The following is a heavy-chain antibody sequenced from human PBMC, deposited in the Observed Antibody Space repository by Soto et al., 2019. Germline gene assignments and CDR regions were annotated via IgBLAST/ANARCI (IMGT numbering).Heavy chain of an antibody. J-gene: IGHJ6*02. V-gene: IGHV1-69*13. CDR3: AGEEEQWLVRGYGMDV. Sequence: SVKVSCKASGGTFSSYAISWVRQAPGQGLEWMGGIIPIFGTANYAQKFQGRVTITADESTSTAYMELSSLRSEDTAVYYCAGEEEQWLVRGYGMDVWGQGTTVTVSS. CDR2: IIPIFGTA. CDR1: GGTFSSYA. D-gene: IGHD6-19*01.